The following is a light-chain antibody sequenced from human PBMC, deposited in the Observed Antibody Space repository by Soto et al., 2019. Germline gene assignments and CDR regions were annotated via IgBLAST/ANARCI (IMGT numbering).Light chain of an antibody. J-gene: IGKJ4*01. V-gene: IGKV1-39*01. CDR2: AAS. Sequence: DIQMTQSPSSLSSSGGGRVSITCLSSQSISSYLNWYQQKPGKAPKLLIYAASSLQSGVPSRFSGSGSGTDFTLTISSLQPEDFATYYCQQSYSTPLTFGGGTKVDIK. CDR3: QQSYSTPLT. CDR1: QSISSY.